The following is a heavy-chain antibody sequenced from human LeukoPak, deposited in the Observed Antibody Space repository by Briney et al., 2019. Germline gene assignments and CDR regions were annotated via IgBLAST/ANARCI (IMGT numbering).Heavy chain of an antibody. CDR3: ARRPLKGGFFFDP. V-gene: IGHV4-59*08. Sequence: SETLSLTCNVSGDSMSSDYWSWLRQPPGKGLEWIGHIYFSGSTIYNPSLNSRVTISVDLSRNQFSLKVRSVTAADTAVYYCARRPLKGGFFFDPWGQGALVTVSS. CDR2: IYFSGST. D-gene: IGHD3-16*01. J-gene: IGHJ5*02. CDR1: GDSMSSDY.